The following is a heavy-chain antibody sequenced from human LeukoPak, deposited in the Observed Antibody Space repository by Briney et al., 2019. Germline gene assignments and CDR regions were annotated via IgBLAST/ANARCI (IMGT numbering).Heavy chain of an antibody. D-gene: IGHD6-6*01. Sequence: SETLSLTCAVYGGSFSGYYWSWIRQPPGKGLEWIGEINHSGSTNYNPSLKSRVTISVDTSKNQFSLKLSSVTAADTAVYYCARIIMGSSRYYFDYWGQGTLVTVSS. J-gene: IGHJ4*02. V-gene: IGHV4-34*01. CDR2: INHSGST. CDR1: GGSFSGYY. CDR3: ARIIMGSSRYYFDY.